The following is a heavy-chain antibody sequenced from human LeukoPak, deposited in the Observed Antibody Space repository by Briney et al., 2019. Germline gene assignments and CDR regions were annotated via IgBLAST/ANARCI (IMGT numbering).Heavy chain of an antibody. V-gene: IGHV3-30*19. J-gene: IGHJ5*02. CDR3: ARAVTWIDP. CDR2: IQNDGNDK. CDR1: GLISSTYG. Sequence: GGSLRLSCAASGLISSTYGMHWVRQAPGKGLEWVAFIQNDGNDKYYADSVKGRFTVSRDNSKNTLDLQMNGLRAEDTAVYYCARAVTWIDPWGQGTLVTVSS.